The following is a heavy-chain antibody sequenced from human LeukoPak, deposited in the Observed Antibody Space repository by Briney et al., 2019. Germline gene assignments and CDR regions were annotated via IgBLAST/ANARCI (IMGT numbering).Heavy chain of an antibody. V-gene: IGHV1-2*06. CDR3: AKIGSSHDFDY. J-gene: IGHJ4*02. Sequence: ASVKVSCKASGYTFTVYFIHWVRQAPGQGLEWMGRINPNSGATDYAQKFQGRVTMTRDTSISTAYMELSSLKSDDTAVYYCAKIGSSHDFDYWGQGTLITVSS. CDR1: GYTFTVYF. CDR2: INPNSGAT. D-gene: IGHD1-26*01.